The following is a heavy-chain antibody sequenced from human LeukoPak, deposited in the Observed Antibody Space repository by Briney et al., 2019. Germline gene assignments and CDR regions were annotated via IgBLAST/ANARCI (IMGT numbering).Heavy chain of an antibody. Sequence: GGSLRLSCAASGFTFSSYAVSWVRQAPGKGLEWVSAISGSGGSTYYADSVKGRFTISRDNSKNTLYLQMNSLRAEDTAVYYCAKDPFGCSGGSCYLDGYFQHWGQGTLVTVSS. J-gene: IGHJ1*01. CDR1: GFTFSSYA. CDR3: AKDPFGCSGGSCYLDGYFQH. V-gene: IGHV3-23*01. D-gene: IGHD2-15*01. CDR2: ISGSGGST.